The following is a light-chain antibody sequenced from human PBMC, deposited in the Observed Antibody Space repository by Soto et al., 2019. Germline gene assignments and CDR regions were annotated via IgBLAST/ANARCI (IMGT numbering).Light chain of an antibody. CDR3: SSYSGSDNV. Sequence: QSALTQPPSASGSPGQSVTISCTGTSSNVGRYDFVSWYQQYPGKAPKLVIYEVNKRPSGVPDRFSGSKSGNTASLTVSGLQSEDEADYYCSSYSGSDNVFGTGTKVTVL. J-gene: IGLJ1*01. CDR2: EVN. CDR1: SSNVGRYDF. V-gene: IGLV2-8*01.